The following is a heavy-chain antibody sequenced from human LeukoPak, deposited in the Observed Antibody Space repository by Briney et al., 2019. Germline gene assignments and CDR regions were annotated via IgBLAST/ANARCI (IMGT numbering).Heavy chain of an antibody. Sequence: PGGSLRLSCAASGFTFSSYSMNWVRQAPGKGLEWVSSISSSSSYIYYADSVKGRFTISRDNAKNSLYLQMNSLRAEDTAVYYCARDLAYCGGDCYHDFDPWGQGTLVTVSS. CDR3: ARDLAYCGGDCYHDFDP. D-gene: IGHD2-21*02. CDR1: GFTFSSYS. J-gene: IGHJ5*02. CDR2: ISSSSSYI. V-gene: IGHV3-21*01.